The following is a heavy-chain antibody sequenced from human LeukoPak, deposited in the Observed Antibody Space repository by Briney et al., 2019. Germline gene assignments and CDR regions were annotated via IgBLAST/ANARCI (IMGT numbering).Heavy chain of an antibody. CDR1: GGSISSGGYY. V-gene: IGHV4-39*07. J-gene: IGHJ5*02. Sequence: SETLSLTCTVSGGSISSGGYYWSWIRQPPGKGLEWIGEINHSGSTNYNPSLKSRVTISVDTSKNQFSLKLSSVTAADTAVYYCARGGDYDSSGYYWRPWGQGTLVTVSS. D-gene: IGHD3-22*01. CDR2: INHSGST. CDR3: ARGGDYDSSGYYWRP.